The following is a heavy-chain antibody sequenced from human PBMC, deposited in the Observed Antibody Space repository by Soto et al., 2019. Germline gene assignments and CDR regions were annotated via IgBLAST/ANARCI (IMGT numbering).Heavy chain of an antibody. V-gene: IGHV1-46*01. CDR2: IIPILGRA. CDR3: ARRFLEWLPSDAFDI. J-gene: IGHJ3*02. CDR1: GYTFTSYY. D-gene: IGHD3-3*01. Sequence: ASVKVSCKASGYTFTSYYMHWVRQAPGQGLEWMGRIIPILGRASYAQKFQGRVTMTTDKSTSTAYMELSSLRSEDTAVYYCARRFLEWLPSDAFDIWGQGTMVTVSS.